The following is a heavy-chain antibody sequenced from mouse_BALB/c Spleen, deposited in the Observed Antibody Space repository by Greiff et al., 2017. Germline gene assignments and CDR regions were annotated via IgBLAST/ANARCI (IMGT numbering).Heavy chain of an antibody. CDR3: ARAPIYYDYDLCAMDY. D-gene: IGHD2-4*01. J-gene: IGHJ4*01. Sequence: QVQLQQSGAELARPGASVKMSCKASGYTFTSYTMHWVKQRPGQGLEWIGYINPSSGYTNSNQKFKDKATLTADKSSSTAYMQLSSLTSEDSAVYYCARAPIYYDYDLCAMDYWGQGTSVTVSS. CDR1: GYTFTSYT. CDR2: INPSSGYT. V-gene: IGHV1-4*01.